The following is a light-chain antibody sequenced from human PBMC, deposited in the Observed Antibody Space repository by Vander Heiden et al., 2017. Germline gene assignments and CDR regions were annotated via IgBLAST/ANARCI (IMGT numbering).Light chain of an antibody. V-gene: IGLV1-40*01. J-gene: IGLJ2*01. Sequence: QSVLTHPPSGSGAPGQRVTISCTGISSNIGAGYDVHWYQQLPGTAPKLLIYGNSNRPSGVPDRFSGSKSGTSASLAITGLQAEDEADYYCQSYDSSLSGVVFGGGTKLTVL. CDR3: QSYDSSLSGVV. CDR2: GNS. CDR1: SSNIGAGYD.